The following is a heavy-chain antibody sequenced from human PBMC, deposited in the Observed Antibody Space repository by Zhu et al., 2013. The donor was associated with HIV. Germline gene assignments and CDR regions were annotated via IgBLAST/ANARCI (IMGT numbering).Heavy chain of an antibody. J-gene: IGHJ4*02. CDR3: ARDGTSGAFDS. V-gene: IGHV4-39*07. D-gene: IGHD1-26*01. CDR2: IQFSGST. CDR1: GDPTSSSDYY. Sequence: QVQLQESGPGLVKPSETLSLTCSVSGDPTSSSDYYWGWIRQSPGQGLEWIGSIQFSGSTYYNPSLKSRVSMSVDTSKNHLSLKVTSVTAADTAVYYCARDGTSGAFDSWGQGIPVTVSS.